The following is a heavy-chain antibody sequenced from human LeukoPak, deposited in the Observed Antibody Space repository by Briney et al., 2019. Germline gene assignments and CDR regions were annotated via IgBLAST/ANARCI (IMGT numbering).Heavy chain of an antibody. D-gene: IGHD3-10*01. CDR3: ARDRKGFEVVRGVTSPYYYYYMDV. CDR1: GGSISSYY. Sequence: KASETLSLTCTVSGGSISSYYWSWIRQPAGKGLEWIGRIYTSGSTNYNPSLKSRVTMSVDTSKNQFSLKLSSVTAADTAAYYCARDRKGFEVVRGVTSPYYYYYMDVWGKGTTVTVSS. J-gene: IGHJ6*03. CDR2: IYTSGST. V-gene: IGHV4-4*07.